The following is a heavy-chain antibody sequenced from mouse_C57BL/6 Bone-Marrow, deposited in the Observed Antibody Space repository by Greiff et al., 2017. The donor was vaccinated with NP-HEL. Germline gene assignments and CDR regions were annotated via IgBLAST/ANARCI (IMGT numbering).Heavy chain of an antibody. CDR1: GYSITSGYY. Sequence: EVQVVESGPGLVKPSQSLSLTCSVTGYSITSGYYWNWIRQFPGNKLEWMGYISYDGSNNYNPSLKNRISITRDTSKNQFFLKLNSVTTEDTATYYCARRPHYYGTSYAMDYWGQGTSVTVSS. CDR2: ISYDGSN. J-gene: IGHJ4*01. V-gene: IGHV3-6*01. CDR3: ARRPHYYGTSYAMDY. D-gene: IGHD1-1*01.